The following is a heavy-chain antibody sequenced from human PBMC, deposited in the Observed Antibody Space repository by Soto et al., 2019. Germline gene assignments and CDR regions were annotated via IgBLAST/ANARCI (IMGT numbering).Heavy chain of an antibody. CDR3: ASQYGSSGSSSRVGYYYYGMDV. J-gene: IGHJ6*02. D-gene: IGHD3-10*01. CDR2: IIPIFGTA. Sequence: QVQLVQSGAEVKKPGSSVKVSCKASGGTFSSYSISWVRQAPGQGLEWMGGIIPIFGTADYAQRFQGRVTSTADESTRTASMELSSLRCEETAVYYCASQYGSSGSSSRVGYYYYGMDVWCHGTTVTVTS. CDR1: GGTFSSYS. V-gene: IGHV1-69*12.